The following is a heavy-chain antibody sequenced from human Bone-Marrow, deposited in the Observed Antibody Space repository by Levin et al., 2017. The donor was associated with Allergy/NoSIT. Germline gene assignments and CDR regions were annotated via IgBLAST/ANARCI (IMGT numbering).Heavy chain of an antibody. V-gene: IGHV4-34*01. CDR1: GGSFSDDQ. J-gene: IGHJ6*03. CDR2: IKHSGST. CDR3: ARVSKNYYYYYMDV. Sequence: SETLSLTCAVYGGSFSDDQWSWIRQSPGRGLEWIGEIKHSGSTNYNPSLKSRVTLSLDTSKSQFSLILSSVTAADTAIYYCARVSKNYYYYYMDVWGKGTTVTVSS.